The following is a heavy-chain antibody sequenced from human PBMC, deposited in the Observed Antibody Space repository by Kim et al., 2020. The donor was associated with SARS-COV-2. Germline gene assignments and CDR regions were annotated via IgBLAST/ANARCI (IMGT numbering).Heavy chain of an antibody. V-gene: IGHV3-48*03. CDR2: ISSSGSTI. J-gene: IGHJ1*01. D-gene: IGHD3-10*01. Sequence: GGSLRLSCAASGFTFSSYEMNWVRQAPGKGLEWVSYISSSGSTIYYADSVKGRFTISRDNAKNSLYLQMNSLRAEDTAVYYCARDRGLTMVRGVMQLEYFQHWGQGTLVTVSS. CDR3: ARDRGLTMVRGVMQLEYFQH. CDR1: GFTFSSYE.